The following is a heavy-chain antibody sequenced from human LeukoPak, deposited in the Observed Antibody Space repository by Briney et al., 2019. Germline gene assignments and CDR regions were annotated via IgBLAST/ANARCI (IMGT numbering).Heavy chain of an antibody. Sequence: ASVKVSCKASGHTFTSYYMHWVRQAPGQGLEWMGWINAGNGNTKYSQEFQGRVTITRDTSASTAYMELSSLRSEDMAVYYCARELPVGAVAEAGFDYWSQGTLVTVSS. CDR2: INAGNGNT. CDR3: ARELPVGAVAEAGFDY. CDR1: GHTFTSYY. J-gene: IGHJ4*02. D-gene: IGHD6-19*01. V-gene: IGHV1-3*03.